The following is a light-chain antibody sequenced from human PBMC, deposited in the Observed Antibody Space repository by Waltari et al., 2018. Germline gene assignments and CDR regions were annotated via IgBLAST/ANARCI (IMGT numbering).Light chain of an antibody. J-gene: IGLJ2*01. Sequence: SYELTQPPSVSVSPGQTASITCSGDKLGDKYACWYQQKPGQSPVLVIYPDSKRPSGIPERFAGSNSGNTATLTISGTQAMDEADYYGQAWDSSTANVVFGGGTKLTVL. CDR2: PDS. CDR3: QAWDSSTANVV. CDR1: KLGDKY. V-gene: IGLV3-1*01.